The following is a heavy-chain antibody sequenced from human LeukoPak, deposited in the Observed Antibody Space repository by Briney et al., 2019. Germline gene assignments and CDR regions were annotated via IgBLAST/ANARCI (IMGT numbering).Heavy chain of an antibody. V-gene: IGHV3-7*03. J-gene: IGHJ3*02. CDR3: SKGSSGSYSLDAFDI. CDR2: IKQDGSEK. D-gene: IGHD1-26*01. CDR1: GSTFIKYW. Sequence: GGSLRLSCAASGSTFIKYWMNWVRQAPGKGLEWVANIKQDGSEKYYVDSVKGRFTISRDNAKNSLYLQMNSLRVEDTAFYYCSKGSSGSYSLDAFDIWGQGTMVTVSS.